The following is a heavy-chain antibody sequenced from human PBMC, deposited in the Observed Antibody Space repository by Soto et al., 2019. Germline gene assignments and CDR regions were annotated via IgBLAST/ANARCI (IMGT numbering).Heavy chain of an antibody. J-gene: IGHJ4*02. CDR3: ARGTDIGLWFDY. Sequence: PSETLSLTCAVSGGSISRGGYSWSWIRQPPGKGLEWIGYIYHSGSTYYNPSLKSRVTISVDRSKNQFSLKLSSVTAADTAVYYCARGTDIGLWFDYWGQGTLVTVSS. CDR1: GGSISRGGYS. D-gene: IGHD5-18*01. V-gene: IGHV4-30-2*01. CDR2: IYHSGST.